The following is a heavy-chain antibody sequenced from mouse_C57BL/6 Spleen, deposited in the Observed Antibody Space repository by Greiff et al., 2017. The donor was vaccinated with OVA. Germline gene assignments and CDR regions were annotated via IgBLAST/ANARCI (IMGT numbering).Heavy chain of an antibody. D-gene: IGHD1-1*01. CDR1: GFTFSSYA. J-gene: IGHJ2*01. CDR3: ARADYYGSSLYFDY. V-gene: IGHV5-4*01. CDR2: ISDGGSYT. Sequence: EVQGVESGGGLVKPGGSLKLSCAASGFTFSSYAMSWVRQTPEKRLEWVATISDGGSYTYYPDNVKGRFTISRDNAKNNLYLQMSHLKSEDTAMYYCARADYYGSSLYFDYWGQGTTLTVSS.